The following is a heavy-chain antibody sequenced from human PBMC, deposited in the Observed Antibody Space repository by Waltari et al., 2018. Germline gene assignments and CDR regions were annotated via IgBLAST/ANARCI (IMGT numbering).Heavy chain of an antibody. Sequence: QVQLQEWGAGLLKPSETLSLTCAVYGGSFSGYDWTWIRQPPGKGLEWIGEINHSGSTNYSPSLKSRVTISVDTSKNQWSLKLSSVTAADTAVYYCARRQNYDNVWGSYRPQYYFDYWGQGILVTVSS. CDR3: ARRQNYDNVWGSYRPQYYFDY. CDR2: INHSGST. J-gene: IGHJ4*02. CDR1: GGSFSGYD. D-gene: IGHD3-16*02. V-gene: IGHV4-34*01.